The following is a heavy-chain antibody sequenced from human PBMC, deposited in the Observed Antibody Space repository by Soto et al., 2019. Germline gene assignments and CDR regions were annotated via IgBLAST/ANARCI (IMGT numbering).Heavy chain of an antibody. J-gene: IGHJ4*02. Sequence: QVQLVESGGGVVQPGRSLRLSCAASGFTFSSYGMHWVRQATGKGLEWVAVISYDESKKYYADSVRGRFTISRDNSKNTLHLQTNSLRPEDTAVYYCADEVGLDYWGQGTLVTVSS. CDR1: GFTFSSYG. CDR3: ADEVGLDY. V-gene: IGHV3-30*18. CDR2: ISYDESKK. D-gene: IGHD2-15*01.